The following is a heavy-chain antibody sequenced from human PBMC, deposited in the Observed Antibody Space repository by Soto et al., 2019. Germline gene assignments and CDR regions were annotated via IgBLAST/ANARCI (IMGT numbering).Heavy chain of an antibody. CDR1: GYNFASHW. D-gene: IGHD1-26*01. J-gene: IGHJ4*02. CDR3: ATLAGTGSYRDRYFDN. CDR2: ILPGDSYT. Sequence: PGESLKISCKGSGYNFASHWIGWVRQMPGKGLEWMGIILPGDSYTTYSPSFQGQVTVSADQSISTVYLQWSSLKASDTALYYCATLAGTGSYRDRYFDNWGQGTPVTVSS. V-gene: IGHV5-51*01.